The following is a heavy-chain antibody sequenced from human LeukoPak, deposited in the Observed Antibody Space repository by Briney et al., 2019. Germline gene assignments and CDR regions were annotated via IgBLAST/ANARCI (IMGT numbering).Heavy chain of an antibody. CDR1: GGSFSGYY. J-gene: IGHJ6*03. CDR3: ARVGTSMVRGVIITYYMDV. CDR2: INHSGST. Sequence: SETLSLTCAVYGGSFSGYYWSWIRQPPGKGLEWIGEINHSGSTNYNPSLKSRVTISVDTSKNQFSLKLSSVTAADTAVYYCARVGTSMVRGVIITYYMDVWGKGTTVTVSS. D-gene: IGHD3-10*01. V-gene: IGHV4-34*01.